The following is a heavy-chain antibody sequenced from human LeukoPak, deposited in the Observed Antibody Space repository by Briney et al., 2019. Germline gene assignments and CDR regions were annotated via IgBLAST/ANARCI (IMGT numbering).Heavy chain of an antibody. CDR1: GFTFSSSG. Sequence: PGGSLRLSCAASGFTFSSSGMNWVRQIPGKGLEWVSGISGSDGSTYYADSVKGRFTISRDISKNTLYLQMNSLRAEDTAIYYCARDSLRTALYYMDVWGKGTTVTVSS. CDR3: ARDSLRTALYYMDV. V-gene: IGHV3-23*01. J-gene: IGHJ6*03. CDR2: ISGSDGST.